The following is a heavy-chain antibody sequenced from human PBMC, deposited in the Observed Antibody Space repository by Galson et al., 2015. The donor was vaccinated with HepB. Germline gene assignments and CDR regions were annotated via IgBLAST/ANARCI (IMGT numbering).Heavy chain of an antibody. V-gene: IGHV3-33*01. D-gene: IGHD3-10*01. CDR1: GFTFSSYG. CDR2: IWYDGSNK. CDR3: ARGSGKATFQH. J-gene: IGHJ1*01. Sequence: SLRLSCAASGFTFSSYGMHWVRQAPGKGLEWVAVIWYDGSNKYYADSVKGRFTISRDNSKNTLYLQMNSLRAEDTAVYYCARGSGKATFQHWGQGTLVTVSS.